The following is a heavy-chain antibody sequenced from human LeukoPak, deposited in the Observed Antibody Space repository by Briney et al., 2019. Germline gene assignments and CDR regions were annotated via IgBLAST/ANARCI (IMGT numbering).Heavy chain of an antibody. CDR1: GFTFSSYA. J-gene: IGHJ4*02. Sequence: GGSLRLSCAASGFTFSSYAMSWVRQAPGKGLEWVSAISGSGGSTYYADSVKGRFTISRDNSKNTLFLQMNSLRADDTAVYYCARTYDFWSGSYYFDYWGQGTLVTVSS. D-gene: IGHD3-3*01. CDR3: ARTYDFWSGSYYFDY. V-gene: IGHV3-23*01. CDR2: ISGSGGST.